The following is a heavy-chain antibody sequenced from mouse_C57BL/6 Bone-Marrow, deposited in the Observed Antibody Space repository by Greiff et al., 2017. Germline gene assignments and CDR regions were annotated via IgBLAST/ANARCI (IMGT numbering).Heavy chain of an antibody. D-gene: IGHD3-1*01. CDR3: AGDLGSYGMAY. Sequence: EVQVVESGGGLVKPGGSLKLSCAASGFTFSSYAMSWVRQTPEKRLEWVATISDGGSYTYSPDNVKGRFTISRDNANNNLYLQMSHLKSEDTAMYYCAGDLGSYGMAYWGQGTSVTVSS. CDR1: GFTFSSYA. CDR2: ISDGGSYT. V-gene: IGHV5-4*01. J-gene: IGHJ4*01.